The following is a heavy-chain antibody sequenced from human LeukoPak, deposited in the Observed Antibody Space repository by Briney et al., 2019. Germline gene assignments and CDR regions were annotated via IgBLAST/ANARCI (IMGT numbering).Heavy chain of an antibody. CDR2: IYYSGST. CDR1: GGSISSGGYY. D-gene: IGHD3-10*01. Sequence: SETLSLTCTVSGGSISSGGYYWSWIRQHPGKGLEWIGYIYYSGSTYYNPSLKSRVTISVDTSKNQSSLKLSSVTAADTAVYYCARDLGGSGRVNFNYYGMDVWGQGTTVTVSS. V-gene: IGHV4-31*03. CDR3: ARDLGGSGRVNFNYYGMDV. J-gene: IGHJ6*02.